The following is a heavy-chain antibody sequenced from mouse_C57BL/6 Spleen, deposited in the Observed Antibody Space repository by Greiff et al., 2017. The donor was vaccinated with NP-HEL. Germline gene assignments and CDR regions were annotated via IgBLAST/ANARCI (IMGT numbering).Heavy chain of an antibody. CDR3: AREGYGYDEAWFAY. J-gene: IGHJ3*01. V-gene: IGHV5-4*01. CDR2: ISDGGSYT. CDR1: GFTFSSYA. D-gene: IGHD2-2*01. Sequence: EVKLLESGGGLVKPGGSLKLSCAASGFTFSSYAMSWVRPTPEKRLEWVATISDGGSYTYYPDNVKGRFTISRDNAKNNLYLQMSHLKSEDTAMYYCAREGYGYDEAWFAYWGQGTLVTVSA.